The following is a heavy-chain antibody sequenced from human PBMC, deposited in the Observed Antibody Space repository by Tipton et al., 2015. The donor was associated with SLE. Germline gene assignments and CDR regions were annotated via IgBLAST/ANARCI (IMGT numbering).Heavy chain of an antibody. Sequence: LSLTCAVSGFTVSSNYMSWVRQAPGKGLEWVSVIYAGGSTYYADSVKGRFTISRDKSKNTLYLQMNSLRSEDTAIYYCARDPALPGGNYNDVDVWGQGTTVTVSS. J-gene: IGHJ6*02. CDR3: ARDPALPGGNYNDVDV. CDR2: IYAGGST. V-gene: IGHV3-53*05. CDR1: GFTVSSNY. D-gene: IGHD1-7*01.